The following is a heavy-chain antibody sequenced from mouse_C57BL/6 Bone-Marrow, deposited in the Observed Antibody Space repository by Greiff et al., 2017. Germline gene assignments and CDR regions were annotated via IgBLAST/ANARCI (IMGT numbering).Heavy chain of an antibody. Sequence: QVQLQQSGAELARPGASVKLSCTASGYTFTSYGISWVQPRTGQGLEWIGEIYPRSGNTYYNEKFKGKATLTADNDSSTAYMELRSLTSEDSAVYFCAWYYDYDERVGYAMDYWGQGTSVTVSS. CDR2: IYPRSGNT. V-gene: IGHV1-81*01. CDR3: AWYYDYDERVGYAMDY. D-gene: IGHD2-4*01. J-gene: IGHJ4*01. CDR1: GYTFTSYG.